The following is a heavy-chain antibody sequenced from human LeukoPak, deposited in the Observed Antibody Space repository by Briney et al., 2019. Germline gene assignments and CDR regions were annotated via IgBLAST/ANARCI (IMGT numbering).Heavy chain of an antibody. D-gene: IGHD4-17*01. J-gene: IGHJ1*01. CDR2: ISSSGSTI. CDR3: ARGPYGDYVAEYFQH. CDR1: GFTFSDYY. V-gene: IGHV3-11*01. Sequence: GGSLRLSCTASGFTFSDYYMNWIRQAPGKGLEWVSYISSSGSTIYYADSVKGRFTISRDDAKNSLYLQMNSLRAEDTAVYYCARGPYGDYVAEYFQHWGQGTLVTVSS.